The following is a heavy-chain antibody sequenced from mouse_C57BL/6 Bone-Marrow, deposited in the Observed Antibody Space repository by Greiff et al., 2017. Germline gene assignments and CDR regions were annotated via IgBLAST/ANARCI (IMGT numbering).Heavy chain of an antibody. D-gene: IGHD2-4*01. CDR3: ARLNIYYEYDGAMDY. CDR2: IDPSDSYT. CDR1: GYTFTSYW. Sequence: VQLQQSGAELVMPGASVKLSCKASGYTFTSYWMHWVKQRPGQGLEWIGEIDPSDSYTNYNQKFKGKSTLTVDKSSSTAYMQLSSLTSEDSAVYYCARLNIYYEYDGAMDYWGQGTSVTVSS. V-gene: IGHV1-69*01. J-gene: IGHJ4*01.